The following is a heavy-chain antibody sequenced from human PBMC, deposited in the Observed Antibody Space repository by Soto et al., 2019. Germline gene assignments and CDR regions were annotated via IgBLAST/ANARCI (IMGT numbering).Heavy chain of an antibody. CDR2: ISAHSGNT. Sequence: QVQLVQSEGEVKKPGASVKISCRASGYTFTSYAINWVRQAPGQGLEWMGWISAHSGNTNYAQKGQGRVTMTTDTSTSTAYMEWRSLRSDDTAIYYCARIAASGIVHDFDFWGQGTLVPVSS. CDR1: GYTFTSYA. V-gene: IGHV1-18*01. D-gene: IGHD6-13*01. J-gene: IGHJ4*02. CDR3: ARIAASGIVHDFDF.